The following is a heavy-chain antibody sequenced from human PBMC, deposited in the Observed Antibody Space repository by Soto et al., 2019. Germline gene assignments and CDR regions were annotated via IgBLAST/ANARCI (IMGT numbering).Heavy chain of an antibody. Sequence: QVQLQESGPGLVKPSQTLSLTCTVSGGSISSGGYYWSWIRQHPGKGLEYIEYIYYSGSTYYNPSLKSPVTTSVNTSNNQFSLKRSSETAPNTAAYHCPRQPLTWGQGTLVTVSS. CDR3: PRQPLT. V-gene: IGHV4-31*01. J-gene: IGHJ4*02. CDR2: IYYSGST. CDR1: GGSISSGGYY.